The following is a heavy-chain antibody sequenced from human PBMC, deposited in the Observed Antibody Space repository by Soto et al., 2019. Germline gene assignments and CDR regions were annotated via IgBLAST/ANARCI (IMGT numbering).Heavy chain of an antibody. J-gene: IGHJ3*02. Sequence: PSETLSLTCTVSGGSISSNTYYWGWIRQPPGKGLEWIGSIYYSGSTYYNPSLKSRVTISVDTSKNQFSLKLISVTAADTAVYYCARKVPYAFDIWGQGTMVTVSS. CDR2: IYYSGST. V-gene: IGHV4-39*01. CDR1: GGSISSNTYY. CDR3: ARKVPYAFDI.